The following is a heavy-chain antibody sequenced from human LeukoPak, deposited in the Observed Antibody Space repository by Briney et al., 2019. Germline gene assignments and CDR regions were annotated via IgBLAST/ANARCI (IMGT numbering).Heavy chain of an antibody. CDR1: GGTFSSYA. Sequence: GSSVKVSCKASGGTFSSYAISWVRQAPGQGLEWMGGIIPIFGTANYARKFQGRVTITADKSTSTAYMELSSLRSEDTAVYYCARDRYYGSGSPEGFDAFDIWGQGTMVTVSS. CDR2: IIPIFGTA. J-gene: IGHJ3*02. D-gene: IGHD3-10*01. V-gene: IGHV1-69*06. CDR3: ARDRYYGSGSPEGFDAFDI.